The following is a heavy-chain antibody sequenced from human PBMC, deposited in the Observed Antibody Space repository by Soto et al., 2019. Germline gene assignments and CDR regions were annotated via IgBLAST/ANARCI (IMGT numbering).Heavy chain of an antibody. V-gene: IGHV1-18*01. CDR1: GYTFTSYG. J-gene: IGHJ4*02. D-gene: IGHD3-10*01. Sequence: GASVKVSCKASGYTFTSYGISWVRQAPGQGLEWMGWISAYNGNTNYAQKLQGRVTMTTDTSTSTAYMELRSLRSDDTAVYYCARDVLLWFGELSDFDYWGQGTLVTVSS. CDR2: ISAYNGNT. CDR3: ARDVLLWFGELSDFDY.